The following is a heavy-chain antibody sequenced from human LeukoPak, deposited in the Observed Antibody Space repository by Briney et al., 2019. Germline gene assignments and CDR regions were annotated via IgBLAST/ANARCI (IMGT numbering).Heavy chain of an antibody. CDR1: GFTFSNHY. CDR2: INTDGSST. CDR3: TRGVSGTYNAFDI. D-gene: IGHD1-26*01. Sequence: PGGSLRLSCAASGFTFSNHYMHWVRQAPGKGLVWVSRINTDGSSTYYADSVKGRFTISRDNAKHTLYLQMNSLRVEDTAVYYCTRGVSGTYNAFDIWGQGTMVTVSS. V-gene: IGHV3-74*01. J-gene: IGHJ3*02.